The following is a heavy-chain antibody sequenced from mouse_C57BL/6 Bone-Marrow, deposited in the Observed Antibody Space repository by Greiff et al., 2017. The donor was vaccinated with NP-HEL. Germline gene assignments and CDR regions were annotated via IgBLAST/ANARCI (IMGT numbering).Heavy chain of an antibody. V-gene: IGHV1-69*01. CDR1: GYTFTSYW. CDR3: ARLRRSYFEV. Sequence: QVQLQQPGAELVMPGASVKLSCKASGYTFTSYWMHWVKQRPGQGLEWIGEIDPSDSYTNYNQKFKGKSTLTVDKSSSTAYMQLSSLRSGDAAVDYCARLRRSYFEVWGTGTTVTVAS. J-gene: IGHJ1*03. D-gene: IGHD1-1*01. CDR2: IDPSDSYT.